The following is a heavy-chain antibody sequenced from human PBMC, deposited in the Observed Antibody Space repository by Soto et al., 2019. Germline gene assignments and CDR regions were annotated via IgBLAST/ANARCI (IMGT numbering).Heavy chain of an antibody. CDR3: AKGRLVTPLYPFDY. Sequence: EVQLLESGGGLVQPGGSLRLSCAVSGFTFSSYAMSWVRQAPGKGLDWVSSISGGGTTYYADSVKGQFTISRDNSKNTLYLQMNSLRAEDTAVYYCAKGRLVTPLYPFDYWGQGTLVTVSS. D-gene: IGHD3-16*01. V-gene: IGHV3-23*01. J-gene: IGHJ4*02. CDR2: ISGGGTT. CDR1: GFTFSSYA.